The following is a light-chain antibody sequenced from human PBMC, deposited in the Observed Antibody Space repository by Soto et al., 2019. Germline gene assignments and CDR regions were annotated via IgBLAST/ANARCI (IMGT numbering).Light chain of an antibody. V-gene: IGLV1-40*01. CDR3: QSYDTSLSGYVV. CDR2: CNS. J-gene: IGLJ2*01. Sequence: QSVLTQPPSVSGAPGQRVTISCTGSSSNIGAGYGVHWYQQLPGTAPKLLIYCNSNRPSGVPDRFSGSKSGTAASLAITGLQAEDEADYYCQSYDTSLSGYVVFGGGTKLTVL. CDR1: SSNIGAGYG.